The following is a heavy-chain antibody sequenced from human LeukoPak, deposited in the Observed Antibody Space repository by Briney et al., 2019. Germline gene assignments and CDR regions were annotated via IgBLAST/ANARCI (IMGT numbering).Heavy chain of an antibody. Sequence: SETLSLTCTVSRGSIGGYYWSWIRQPPGKGLEWIGYIYYSGSTNYNPSLKSRVTMSIDTSKKQFSLKLDSVTAADTAVYYCARWDSSSSAFDYWGQGTLVTVSS. CDR1: RGSIGGYY. D-gene: IGHD6-6*01. CDR2: IYYSGST. CDR3: ARWDSSSSAFDY. J-gene: IGHJ4*02. V-gene: IGHV4-59*01.